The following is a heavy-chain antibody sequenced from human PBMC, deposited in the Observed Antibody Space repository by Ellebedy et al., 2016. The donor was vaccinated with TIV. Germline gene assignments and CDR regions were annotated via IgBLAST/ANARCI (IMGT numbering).Heavy chain of an antibody. CDR2: ISSDGRDK. Sequence: GESLKISCVASGPTFSRYGMHWVRQIPGRGLEWVALISSDGRDKYYVDSVKGRFSISRDNSKNTLYLQMSSLRVEDTAKYYCARDFRALGDSTGIAVTWGQGTLVTVSS. D-gene: IGHD1-26*01. CDR3: ARDFRALGDSTGIAVT. V-gene: IGHV3-33*05. J-gene: IGHJ1*01. CDR1: GPTFSRYG.